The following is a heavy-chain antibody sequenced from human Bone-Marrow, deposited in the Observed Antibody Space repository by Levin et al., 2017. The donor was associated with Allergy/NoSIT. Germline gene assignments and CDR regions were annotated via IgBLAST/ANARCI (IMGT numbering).Heavy chain of an antibody. J-gene: IGHJ6*02. CDR2: ISYDGSNK. Sequence: PGGSLRLSCAASGFTFSSYGMHWVRQAPGKGLEWVAVISYDGSNKYYADSVKGRFTISRDNSKNTLYLQMNSLRAEDTAVYYCAKDSGSWELPQDYYYYGMDVWGQGTTVTVSS. CDR3: AKDSGSWELPQDYYYYGMDV. CDR1: GFTFSSYG. V-gene: IGHV3-30*18. D-gene: IGHD1-26*01.